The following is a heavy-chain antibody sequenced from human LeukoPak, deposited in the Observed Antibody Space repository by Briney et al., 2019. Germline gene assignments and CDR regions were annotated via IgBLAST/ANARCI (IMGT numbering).Heavy chain of an antibody. D-gene: IGHD3-22*01. CDR1: GGSISSYY. CDR2: INHSGST. Sequence: SETLSLTCTVSGGSISSYYWSWIRQPPGKGLEWIGEINHSGSTNYNPSLKSRVTISVDTSKNQFSLKLSSVTAADTAVYYCARRGRITMIVVVTHNWFDPWGQGTLVTVSS. CDR3: ARRGRITMIVVVTHNWFDP. V-gene: IGHV4-34*01. J-gene: IGHJ5*02.